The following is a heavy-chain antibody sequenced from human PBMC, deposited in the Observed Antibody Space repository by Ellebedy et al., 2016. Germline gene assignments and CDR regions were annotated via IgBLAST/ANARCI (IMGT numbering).Heavy chain of an antibody. Sequence: GESLKISCAASGFTFRSYAMHWVRQAPGKGLQWVAVISYDGTNKYYADFVKGRFTVSRDNSKNTLYLQMSSLRPEDTAVHSCATTNMIRGAPHDYWGQGTLVTVSS. CDR1: GFTFRSYA. D-gene: IGHD3-10*01. CDR2: ISYDGTNK. J-gene: IGHJ4*02. V-gene: IGHV3-30-3*01. CDR3: ATTNMIRGAPHDY.